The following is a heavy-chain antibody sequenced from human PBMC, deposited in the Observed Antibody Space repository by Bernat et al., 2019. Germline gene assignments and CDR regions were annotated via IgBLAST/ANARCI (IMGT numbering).Heavy chain of an antibody. CDR2: IWYDGSNK. CDR3: ARDGWGSGDAFDI. V-gene: IGHV3-33*01. J-gene: IGHJ3*02. D-gene: IGHD1-26*01. Sequence: QVRLVESGGGVVQPGKSLRLSCPASGFPFRSYSMPLVRQAPGQGLEWVAVIWYDGSNKYYADSVKGRFTISRDNSKKTLYLQMNTLRAEDTAVYYCARDGWGSGDAFDIWGQGTMVTVSS. CDR1: GFPFRSYS.